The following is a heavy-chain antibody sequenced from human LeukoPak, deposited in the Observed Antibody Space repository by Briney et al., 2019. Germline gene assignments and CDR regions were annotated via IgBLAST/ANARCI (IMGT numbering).Heavy chain of an antibody. V-gene: IGHV4-59*02. J-gene: IGHJ4*02. CDR3: ARGTLFNIVTTMGFDY. CDR1: GGSVSSYY. CDR2: MYYSGST. Sequence: SETLSLTFTVSGGSVSSYYWSWIRQPPGKGLEWIGYMYYSGSTNYSPSLKSRVTISVDTSRNQFSLKLSSVTAADTAVYYCARGTLFNIVTTMGFDYWGQGTLVTVSS. D-gene: IGHD5-12*01.